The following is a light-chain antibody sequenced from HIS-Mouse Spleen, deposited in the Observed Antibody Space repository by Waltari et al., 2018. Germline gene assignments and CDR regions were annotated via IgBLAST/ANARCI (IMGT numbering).Light chain of an antibody. CDR3: CSYAGSSTFVVV. Sequence: QSVLTQPPSASGTPGQRVTISCSGSSSNIGSNTVTWYQQLPGTAPKRLIYSNNQRPSGVPDRFAGSKSGTSASLAISGLQSEDEADYYCCSYAGSSTFVVVFGGGTKLTVL. J-gene: IGLJ2*01. V-gene: IGLV1-44*01. CDR2: SNN. CDR1: SSNIGSNT.